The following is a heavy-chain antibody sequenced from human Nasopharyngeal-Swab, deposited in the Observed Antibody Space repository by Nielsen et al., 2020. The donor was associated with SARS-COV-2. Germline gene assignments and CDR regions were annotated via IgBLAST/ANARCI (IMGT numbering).Heavy chain of an antibody. CDR2: IYTSGST. D-gene: IGHD5-18*01. CDR3: ARSYGYSYGYFDY. J-gene: IGHJ4*02. V-gene: IGHV4-61*02. Sequence: SETLSLTCTVSGGSISSGGYYWSWIRQPAGKGLEWIGRIYTSGSTNYNPSLKSRVTISVDTSKNQFSLKLSSVTAADTAVYYCARSYGYSYGYFDYWGQGTLVTVSS. CDR1: GGSISSGGYY.